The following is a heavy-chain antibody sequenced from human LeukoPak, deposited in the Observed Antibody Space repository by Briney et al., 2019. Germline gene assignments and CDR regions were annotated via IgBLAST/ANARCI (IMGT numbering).Heavy chain of an antibody. CDR2: MYSGGST. J-gene: IGHJ4*02. Sequence: AGGSLRLSCAASGFTFSSYSMNWVRQAPGKGLEWVSVMYSGGSTYYADSVKGRFTISRDNSKNTLYLQMNSLRAEDTAVYYCVRGATYFDYWGQGTLVTVSS. CDR3: VRGATYFDY. V-gene: IGHV3-53*03. D-gene: IGHD1-26*01. CDR1: GFTFSSYS.